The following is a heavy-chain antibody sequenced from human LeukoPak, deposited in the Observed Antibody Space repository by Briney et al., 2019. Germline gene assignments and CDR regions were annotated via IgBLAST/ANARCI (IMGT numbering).Heavy chain of an antibody. D-gene: IGHD2-2*01. Sequence: PSETLSLTCTVSGGSISSSSYYWGWIRQPPGKGLEWIGSIYYSGSTYYNPSLKSRVTISVDTSKNQFSLKLSSVTAADTAVYYCAREGVVPAASIYYFDYWGQGTLVTVPS. CDR3: AREGVVPAASIYYFDY. CDR2: IYYSGST. CDR1: GGSISSSSYY. J-gene: IGHJ4*02. V-gene: IGHV4-39*07.